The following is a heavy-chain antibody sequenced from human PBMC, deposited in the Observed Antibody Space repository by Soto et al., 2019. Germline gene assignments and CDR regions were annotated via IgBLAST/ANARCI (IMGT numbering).Heavy chain of an antibody. CDR3: AIVDSPSSSGWSWPYYG. V-gene: IGHV4-34*01. CDR1: EERFSGYY. D-gene: IGHD6-19*01. Sequence: RCAVSEERFSGYYWCWIRQPPGKGLEWIGEINHSGSTNYNPSLKSRVTISVDTSKNQFSLKLSSVTAADTAVYYVAIVDSPSSSGWSWPYYG. CDR2: INHSGST. J-gene: IGHJ6*01.